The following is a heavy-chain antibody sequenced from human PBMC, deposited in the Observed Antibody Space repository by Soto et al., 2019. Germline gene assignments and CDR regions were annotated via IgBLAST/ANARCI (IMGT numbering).Heavy chain of an antibody. V-gene: IGHV2-26*01. Sequence: QVTLKESGPVLVKPTETLTLTCTVSGFSLSNARMGVSWIRQPPGKALEWLAHIFSNDEKSYSTSLKSRLTTXKXTXXSQVVPTMTNMDPVDTATYYCARILFRNSVGWFDPWGQGTLVTVSS. CDR1: GFSLSNARMG. J-gene: IGHJ5*02. CDR3: ARILFRNSVGWFDP. D-gene: IGHD2-21*01. CDR2: IFSNDEK.